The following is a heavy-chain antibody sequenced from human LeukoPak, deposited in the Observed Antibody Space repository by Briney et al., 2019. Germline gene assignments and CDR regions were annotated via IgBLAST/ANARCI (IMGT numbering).Heavy chain of an antibody. J-gene: IGHJ4*02. CDR1: GFTFDDYA. CDR3: GKDTGRGYYYFDY. CDR2: ISWNSGSI. V-gene: IGHV3-9*01. Sequence: GGSLRLSCAASGFTFDDYAMHWVRQAPGKGLEWVSGISWNSGSIGYADSVKGRFPISRDNAKNSLYLQMNGLRAEDPALYYCGKDTGRGYYYFDYWGQGTLVTVSS. D-gene: IGHD3-22*01.